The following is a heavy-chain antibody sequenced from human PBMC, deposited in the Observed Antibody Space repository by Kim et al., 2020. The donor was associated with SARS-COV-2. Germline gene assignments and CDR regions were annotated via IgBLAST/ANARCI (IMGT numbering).Heavy chain of an antibody. CDR2: ISSNGGST. J-gene: IGHJ3*02. CDR1: GFTFSSYA. CDR3: VKDLYLGGSNRRDAFDI. D-gene: IGHD1-26*01. V-gene: IGHV3-64D*09. Sequence: GGSLRLSCSASGFTFSSYAMHWVRQAPGKGLEYVSAISSNGGSTYYADSVKGRFTISRDNSKNTLYLQMSSLRAEDTAVYYCVKDLYLGGSNRRDAFDIWGQGKMVTVSS.